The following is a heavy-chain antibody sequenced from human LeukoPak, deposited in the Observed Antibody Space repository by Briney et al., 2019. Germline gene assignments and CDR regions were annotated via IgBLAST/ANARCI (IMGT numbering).Heavy chain of an antibody. V-gene: IGHV1-69*05. D-gene: IGHD2-2*01. CDR1: GGTFSSYA. CDR3: ARERDCSSTSCYDP. CDR2: IIPIFGTA. J-gene: IGHJ5*02. Sequence: SXXVSCKASGGTFSSYAISWVRQAPGQGLEWMGRIIPIFGTANYAQKFQGRVTITTDESTSTAYMELSSLRSEDTAVYYCARERDCSSTSCYDPGGQGTLVTVSS.